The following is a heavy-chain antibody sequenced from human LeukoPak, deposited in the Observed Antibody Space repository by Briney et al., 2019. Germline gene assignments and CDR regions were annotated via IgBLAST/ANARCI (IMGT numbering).Heavy chain of an antibody. J-gene: IGHJ3*02. CDR3: AKALEEWEVLDAFDI. Sequence: RPSETLSLTCTVSGGSISSYYWSWIRQPPGKGLEWVSAISGSGGSTYYADSVKGRFTISRDNSKNTLYLQMNSLRAEDTAVYYCAKALEEWEVLDAFDIWGQGTMVTVSS. D-gene: IGHD1-26*01. V-gene: IGHV3-23*01. CDR1: GGSISSYY. CDR2: ISGSGGST.